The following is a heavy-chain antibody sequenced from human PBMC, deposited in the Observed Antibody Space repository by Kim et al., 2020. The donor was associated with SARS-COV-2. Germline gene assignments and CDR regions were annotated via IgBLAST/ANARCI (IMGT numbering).Heavy chain of an antibody. Sequence: GGSLRLSCAASGFTFSSYAMSWVRQAPGKGLEWVSAISGSGGSTYYADSVKGRFTISRDNSKNTLYLQMNSLRAEDTAVYYCAKGIRCSSTSCQRSYWYFDLWGRGTLVTVSS. D-gene: IGHD2-2*01. J-gene: IGHJ2*01. CDR2: ISGSGGST. V-gene: IGHV3-23*01. CDR3: AKGIRCSSTSCQRSYWYFDL. CDR1: GFTFSSYA.